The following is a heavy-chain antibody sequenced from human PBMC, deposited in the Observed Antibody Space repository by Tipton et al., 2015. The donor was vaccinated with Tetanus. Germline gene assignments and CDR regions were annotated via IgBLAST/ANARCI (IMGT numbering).Heavy chain of an antibody. V-gene: IGHV4-4*07. Sequence: TLSLTCTVSGGSVSSYYWTWFRQPPGKRLEWIGFVSSSGNSNYSPSLTGRVSMSLDTPKQQFSLSLTSATAADTAVYYCARANDEFPKKGPFDSWGQGSLVIVSS. CDR3: ARANDEFPKKGPFDS. D-gene: IGHD2-21*01. CDR2: VSSSGNS. J-gene: IGHJ4*02. CDR1: GGSVSSYY.